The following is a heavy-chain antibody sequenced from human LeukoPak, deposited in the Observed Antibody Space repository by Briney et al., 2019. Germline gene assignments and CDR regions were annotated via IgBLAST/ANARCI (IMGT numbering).Heavy chain of an antibody. CDR3: ARDLYNMAKDYYYGMDV. D-gene: IGHD2-2*02. V-gene: IGHV3-11*05. J-gene: IGHJ6*02. Sequence: AGGSLRLSCAASGFTFSDYYMSWIRQAPGKGLEWVSYISSSSSYTNYADSVKGRFTISRDNAKNSLYLQMNSLRAEDTAVYYCARDLYNMAKDYYYGMDVWGQGTTVTVSS. CDR1: GFTFSDYY. CDR2: ISSSSSYT.